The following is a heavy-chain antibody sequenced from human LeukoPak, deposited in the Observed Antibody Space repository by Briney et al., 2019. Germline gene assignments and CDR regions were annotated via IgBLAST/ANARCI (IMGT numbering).Heavy chain of an antibody. CDR2: VYYRSQWST. CDR1: GDCVSSNIAT. D-gene: IGHD4-17*01. Sequence: SQTLSLSCVISGDCVSSNIATWNWIRQYPSRGIEWLGRVYYRSQWSTDSAVSVKSRRTINPDTSKNQFSRQRNSVTPKDTAVYYCARDHTLRAFDICGQGAMCSVSS. J-gene: IGHJ3*02. CDR3: ARDHTLRAFDI. V-gene: IGHV6-1*01.